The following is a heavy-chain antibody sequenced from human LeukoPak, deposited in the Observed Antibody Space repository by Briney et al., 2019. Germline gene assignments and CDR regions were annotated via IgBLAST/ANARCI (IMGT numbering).Heavy chain of an antibody. Sequence: PGGSLRLSCAASGFTFSSYSMNWVRQAPGKGLEWVGRIKSKTDGGTTDYAAPVKGRFTISRDDSKNTLYLQMNSLKTEDTAVYYCTTDLRKLERLGTDAFDIWGQGTMVTVSS. CDR1: GFTFSSYS. CDR2: IKSKTDGGTT. V-gene: IGHV3-15*01. D-gene: IGHD1-1*01. CDR3: TTDLRKLERLGTDAFDI. J-gene: IGHJ3*02.